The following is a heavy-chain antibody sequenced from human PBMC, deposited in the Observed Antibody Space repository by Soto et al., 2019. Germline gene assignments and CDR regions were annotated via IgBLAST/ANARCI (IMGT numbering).Heavy chain of an antibody. CDR2: IIPIFGTA. V-gene: IGHV1-69*01. CDR1: GGTFSSYA. D-gene: IGHD6-19*01. Sequence: QVQLVQSGAEVKKPGSSVKVSCKASGGTFSSYAISWVRQAPGQGLEWMGGIIPIFGTANYAKKFQGRVTITADESTSTAYMGLSSLRSEDTVVYYCARGVSGSYSSGPAIMDVWGQGTTVTVSS. J-gene: IGHJ6*02. CDR3: ARGVSGSYSSGPAIMDV.